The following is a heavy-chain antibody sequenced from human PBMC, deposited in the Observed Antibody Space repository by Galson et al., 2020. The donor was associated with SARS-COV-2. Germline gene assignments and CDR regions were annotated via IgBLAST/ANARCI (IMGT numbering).Heavy chain of an antibody. D-gene: IGHD3-10*01. CDR1: GFTFSRYW. CDR2: IKHDGREK. Sequence: GESLKISCAASGFTFSRYWLSWVRQAPGKGLEWVANIKHDGREKYYVDSVKGRFTTSRDNAKNSLYLQMNSLRAEDTAVYYCARGVAGAFGLLWFGEGGWYFDLWGRGTLVTVSS. J-gene: IGHJ2*01. V-gene: IGHV3-7*01. CDR3: ARGVAGAFGLLWFGEGGWYFDL.